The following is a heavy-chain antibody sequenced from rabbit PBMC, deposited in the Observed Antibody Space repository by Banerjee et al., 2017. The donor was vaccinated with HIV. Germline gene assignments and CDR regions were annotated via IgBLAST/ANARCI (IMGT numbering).Heavy chain of an antibody. V-gene: IGHV1S40*01. CDR3: ARGGPYVSSSGDYRYFNL. CDR2: IYNGDGST. Sequence: QSLEESGGDLVKPGASLTLTCTASGFSFSSSYYMCWVRQAPGKGPEWIACIYNGDGSTYYASWAKGRFTISKTSSTTVTLQMTSLTAADTATYFCARGGPYVSSSGDYRYFNLWGQGTLVTVS. J-gene: IGHJ4*01. D-gene: IGHD1-1*01. CDR1: GFSFSSSYY.